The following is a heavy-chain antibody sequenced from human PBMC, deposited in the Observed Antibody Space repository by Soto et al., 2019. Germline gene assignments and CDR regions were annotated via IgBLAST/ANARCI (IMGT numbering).Heavy chain of an antibody. CDR1: GGSISSSSCY. D-gene: IGHD6-19*01. J-gene: IGHJ5*01. CDR3: ARLRPSSGWPTGFDS. Sequence: SETLSLTCPVSGGSISSSSCYWGWIRQPPGKGLEWIGSIYYSGSTYYDPSLKSRVTISVDTSKNQFSLKLSSVTAADTAVYYCARLRPSSGWPTGFDSWGQGTLVTVSS. V-gene: IGHV4-39*01. CDR2: IYYSGST.